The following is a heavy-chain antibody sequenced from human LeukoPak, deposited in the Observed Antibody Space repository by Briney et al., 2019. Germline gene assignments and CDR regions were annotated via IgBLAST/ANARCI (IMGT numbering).Heavy chain of an antibody. CDR3: ARDHDYDFWSGYYIH. V-gene: IGHV1-8*01. J-gene: IGHJ4*02. Sequence: ASVKVSCKASGYTFTSYDINWVRQATGQGLEWMGWMNPNSGNTGYAQKFQGRVTMTRDTSTSTVYMELSSLRSEDTAVYYCARDHDYDFWSGYYIHWGQGTLVTVSS. D-gene: IGHD3-3*01. CDR1: GYTFTSYD. CDR2: MNPNSGNT.